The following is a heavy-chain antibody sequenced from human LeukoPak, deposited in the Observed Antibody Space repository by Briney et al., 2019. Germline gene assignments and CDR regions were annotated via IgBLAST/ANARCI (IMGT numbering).Heavy chain of an antibody. J-gene: IGHJ3*02. V-gene: IGHV3-21*01. D-gene: IGHD1-26*01. CDR1: GFTFSSYS. Sequence: GGSLRLSCAASGFTFSSYSMNWVRQAPGKGLEWVSSISSSSSYIYYADSVKGRFTISRDNAKNSLYLQMNSLRAEDTAVYYCAREVGGSYSGAFDIWGQGTMVTVSS. CDR2: ISSSSSYI. CDR3: AREVGGSYSGAFDI.